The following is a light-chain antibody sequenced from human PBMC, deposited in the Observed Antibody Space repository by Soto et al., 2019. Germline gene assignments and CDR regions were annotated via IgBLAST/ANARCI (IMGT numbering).Light chain of an antibody. CDR3: QQYGSSPVT. V-gene: IGKV3-20*01. CDR1: QSVSSSY. CDR2: GAS. J-gene: IGKJ2*01. Sequence: EIVLTQSPGTLSLSPGERATLSCRASQSVSSSYLAWYQQKPGQAPRLLIYGASSRATGIPDRFSGSGSGTDFPLTISRLEPEDFAVYYCQQYGSSPVTFGQGTKLEIK.